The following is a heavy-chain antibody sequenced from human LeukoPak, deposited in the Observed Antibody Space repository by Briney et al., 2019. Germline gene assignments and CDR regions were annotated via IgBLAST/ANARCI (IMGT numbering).Heavy chain of an antibody. CDR3: ARDGGRAGGWYGRLDY. V-gene: IGHV3-33*01. CDR1: GFTFSSYG. J-gene: IGHJ4*02. D-gene: IGHD6-19*01. Sequence: PGGSLRLSCAASGFTFSSYGMHWVRQAPGKGLEWAAVIWYDGSNKYYADSVEGRFTISRDNSKNTLYLQMNSLRAEDTAVYYRARDGGRAGGWYGRLDYWGQGTLVTVSS. CDR2: IWYDGSNK.